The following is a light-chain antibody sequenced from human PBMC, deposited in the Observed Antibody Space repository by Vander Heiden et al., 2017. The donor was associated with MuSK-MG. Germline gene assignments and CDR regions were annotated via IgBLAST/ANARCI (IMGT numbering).Light chain of an antibody. V-gene: IGLV2-14*01. J-gene: IGLJ3*02. CDR1: SSGVGGYNY. CDR3: SSYTSSSTRV. Sequence: QSALTHPASVSESPAQSLTISCTATSSGVGGYNYVSWDQQHPGKAPKLMIYDVSNRPSGFTNRFSGSKSGNTASLTISGLQAEDEADYYCSSYTSSSTRVFGGGTKLTVL. CDR2: DVS.